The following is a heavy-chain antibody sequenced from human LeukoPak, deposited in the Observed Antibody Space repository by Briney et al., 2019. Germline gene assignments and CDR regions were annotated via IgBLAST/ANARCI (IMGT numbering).Heavy chain of an antibody. CDR3: AKVSAEWLLDY. V-gene: IGHV1-18*01. Sequence: ASVKVTCKASGYTFTSYGISWVRQAPGQGLEWMGWISAYNGNTNYAQKLQGRVTMTTDTSTSTAYMELRSLRSDDTAVYYCAKVSAEWLLDYWGQGTLVTVSS. J-gene: IGHJ4*02. D-gene: IGHD3-3*01. CDR2: ISAYNGNT. CDR1: GYTFTSYG.